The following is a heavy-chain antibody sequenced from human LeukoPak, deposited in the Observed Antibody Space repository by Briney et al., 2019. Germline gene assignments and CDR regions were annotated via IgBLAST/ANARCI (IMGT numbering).Heavy chain of an antibody. CDR3: AREEGYGSGRQLPLDY. D-gene: IGHD3-10*01. CDR1: GYTFTSYY. J-gene: IGHJ4*02. CDR2: INPSGGST. Sequence: ASVKVSCKASGYTFTSYYMHWVRQAPGQGLEWMGIINPSGGSTSYAQKFQGRVTMTRDMSTSTVYMELSSLRSEDTAVYYCAREEGYGSGRQLPLDYWAQGPLVTVSS. V-gene: IGHV1-46*01.